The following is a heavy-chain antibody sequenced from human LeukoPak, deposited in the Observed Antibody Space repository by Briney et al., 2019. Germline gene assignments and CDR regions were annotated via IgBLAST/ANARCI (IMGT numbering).Heavy chain of an antibody. J-gene: IGHJ4*02. Sequence: PGGSPRLSCAASGFTFSSYAMSWVRQAPGKGLEWVSAVSGSGGSTYYADSVKGRFTISRDNSKNTLYLQMNSLRAEDTAVYYCAKAAGVYSGYDWEDYWGQGTLVTVSS. V-gene: IGHV3-23*01. CDR1: GFTFSSYA. D-gene: IGHD5-12*01. CDR3: AKAAGVYSGYDWEDY. CDR2: VSGSGGST.